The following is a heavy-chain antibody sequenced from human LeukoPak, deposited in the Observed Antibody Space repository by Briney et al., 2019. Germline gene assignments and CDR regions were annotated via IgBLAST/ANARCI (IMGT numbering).Heavy chain of an antibody. V-gene: IGHV1-8*01. J-gene: IGHJ5*02. D-gene: IGHD1-26*01. CDR3: ARAPSGVGATRLNWFDP. CDR1: GYTFTSYD. Sequence: VASVKVSCKASGYTFTSYDINWVRQATGQGLEWMGWMNPNSGNTGYAQKFQGRVTMTRSTAINTAYMELSSLRSEDTAVYYYARAPSGVGATRLNWFDPWGQGTLVTVSS. CDR2: MNPNSGNT.